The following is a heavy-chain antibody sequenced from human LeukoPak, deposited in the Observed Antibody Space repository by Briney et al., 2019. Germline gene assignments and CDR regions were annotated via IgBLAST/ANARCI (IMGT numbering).Heavy chain of an antibody. V-gene: IGHV3-9*01. CDR3: AKSRYSSSWFLTYYFDY. J-gene: IGHJ4*02. CDR1: GFTFDDYA. CDR2: ISWNSGSI. D-gene: IGHD6-13*01. Sequence: GGSLRLSCAASGFTFDDYAMHWARQALGKGLEWVSGISWNSGSIGYADSVKGRFTISRDNAKNSLYLQMNSLRAEDTALYYCAKSRYSSSWFLTYYFDYWGQGTLVTVSS.